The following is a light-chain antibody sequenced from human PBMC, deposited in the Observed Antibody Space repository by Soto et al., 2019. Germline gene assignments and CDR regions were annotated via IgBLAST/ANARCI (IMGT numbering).Light chain of an antibody. CDR2: DAS. V-gene: IGKV1-33*01. CDR1: QDISNY. CDR3: QQYDNLPLA. J-gene: IGKJ1*01. Sequence: DIQMTQSPSSLSASVGDRVTITCQASQDISNYLNWYQQKPGKAPKLLIYDASNLETGVPSRFSGSGSGTDFTFTISSLQPEDIATYYCQQYDNLPLAVGQGTKVDIK.